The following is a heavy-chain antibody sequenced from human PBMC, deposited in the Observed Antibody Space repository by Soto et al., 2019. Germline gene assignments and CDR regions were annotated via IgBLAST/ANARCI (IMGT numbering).Heavy chain of an antibody. CDR2: ISYDGSNK. V-gene: IGHV3-30-3*01. Sequence: QVQLVESGGGVVQPGRSLRLSCAASGFTFSSYAMHWVRQAPGKGLEWGAVISYDGSNKYYADSVKGRFTISRDNSKNTLYLQMNSLRAEDTAVYYCARVNSGYDWWSAHFDYWGQGTLVTVSS. J-gene: IGHJ4*02. D-gene: IGHD5-12*01. CDR3: ARVNSGYDWWSAHFDY. CDR1: GFTFSSYA.